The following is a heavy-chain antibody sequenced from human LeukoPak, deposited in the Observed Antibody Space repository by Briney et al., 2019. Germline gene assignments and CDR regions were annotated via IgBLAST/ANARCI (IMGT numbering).Heavy chain of an antibody. V-gene: IGHV1-8*01. D-gene: IGHD6-6*01. Sequence: ASVKVSCKASGYTFTSYDINWVRQATGQGLEWMGWMDPNSGNTGYAQKFQGRVTMTRNTSISTAYMELSSLRSEDTAVYYCARAVYSSSSELFDYWGQGTLVTVSS. CDR2: MDPNSGNT. CDR3: ARAVYSSSSELFDY. J-gene: IGHJ4*02. CDR1: GYTFTSYD.